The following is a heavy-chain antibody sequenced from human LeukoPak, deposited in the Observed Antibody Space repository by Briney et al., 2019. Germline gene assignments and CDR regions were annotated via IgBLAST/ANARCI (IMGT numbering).Heavy chain of an antibody. CDR1: GGSFSDYY. J-gene: IGHJ5*02. D-gene: IGHD6-13*01. CDR3: ARQILIAAAGTNWFDP. CDR2: MSPSGSS. V-gene: IGHV4-34*01. Sequence: SETLSLTCAVYGGSFSDYYWTWIRQTPGKGLEWIGEMSPSGSSNYNPSLKSRVTISVDTSKNQFSLKLSSVTAADTAVYYCARQILIAAAGTNWFDPWGQGTLVTVSS.